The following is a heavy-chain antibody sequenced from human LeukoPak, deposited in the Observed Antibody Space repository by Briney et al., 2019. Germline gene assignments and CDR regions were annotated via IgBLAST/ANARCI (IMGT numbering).Heavy chain of an antibody. CDR2: IYSGGST. D-gene: IGHD2/OR15-2a*01. J-gene: IGHJ6*02. CDR1: GFTFSSYA. CDR3: ARDPGSINGMDV. Sequence: PGGSLRLSCAASGFTFSSYAMSWVRQAPGKGLEWVSVIYSGGSTYYADSVKGRFTISRDNSKNTLYLQMNSLRAEDTALYYCARDPGSINGMDVWGQGTTVTVSS. V-gene: IGHV3-66*01.